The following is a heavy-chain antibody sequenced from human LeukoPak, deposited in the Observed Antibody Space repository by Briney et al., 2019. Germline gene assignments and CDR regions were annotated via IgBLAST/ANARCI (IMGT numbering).Heavy chain of an antibody. CDR2: ISWNSGSI. V-gene: IGHV3-9*01. J-gene: IGHJ4*02. Sequence: SLRLSCAASGFTFDDYAMHWVRQAPGKGLEWVSGISWNSGSIGYADSVKGRFTISRDNAKNSLYLQMNSLRAEDTALYYCAKGGGDFWSGYYDYWGQGTLVTVSS. D-gene: IGHD3-3*01. CDR1: GFTFDDYA. CDR3: AKGGGDFWSGYYDY.